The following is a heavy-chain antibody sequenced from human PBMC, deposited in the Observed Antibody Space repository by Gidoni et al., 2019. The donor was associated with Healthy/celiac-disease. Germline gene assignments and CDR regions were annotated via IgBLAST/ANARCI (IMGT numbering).Heavy chain of an antibody. D-gene: IGHD3-10*01. Sequence: QLQLQESGPGLVRPSETLSLTCTVSGGSFSSSSFYWDWIRQPPGKGLEWIGSIYDTGSTYYNLSLKSRVTISVDTSKNQFSLKLSSVTAADTAVYYCARRKIVIISGHCFDSWGQGTPVTVSS. CDR3: ARRKIVIISGHCFDS. CDR1: GGSFSSSSFY. CDR2: IYDTGST. J-gene: IGHJ4*02. V-gene: IGHV4-39*01.